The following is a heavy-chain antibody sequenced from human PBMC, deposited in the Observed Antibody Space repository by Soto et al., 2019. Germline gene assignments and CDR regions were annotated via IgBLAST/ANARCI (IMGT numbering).Heavy chain of an antibody. V-gene: IGHV3-43*01. CDR1: GFTFDDYT. CDR3: AKDIRYNYYGMDV. CDR2: ISWDGGST. Sequence: GGSLRLSCAASGFTFDDYTMHWVRQAPGKGLEWVSLISWDGGSTYYADSVKGRFTISRDNSKNSLYLQMNSLRTEDTALYYCAKDIRYNYYGMDVWGQGTTVTVSS. J-gene: IGHJ6*02.